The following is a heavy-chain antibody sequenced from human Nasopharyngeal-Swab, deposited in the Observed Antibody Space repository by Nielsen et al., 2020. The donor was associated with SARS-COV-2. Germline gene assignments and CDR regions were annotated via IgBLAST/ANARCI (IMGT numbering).Heavy chain of an antibody. J-gene: IGHJ6*02. CDR2: ISGIDGST. CDR3: ARGCVLTGPSCYYYGMDV. Sequence: GESLKISCAASGFSFSSYDMSWVRQAPGKGLEWVSGISGIDGSTYYADSVKGRFTISRDNAKNSLYLQMNSLRAEDTAVYYCARGCVLTGPSCYYYGMDVWGQGTTVTVSS. V-gene: IGHV3-23*01. CDR1: GFSFSSYD. D-gene: IGHD3-9*01.